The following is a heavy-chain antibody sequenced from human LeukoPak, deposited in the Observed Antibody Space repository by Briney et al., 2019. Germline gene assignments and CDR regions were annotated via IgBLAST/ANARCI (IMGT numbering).Heavy chain of an antibody. CDR3: ARHRGSLKTGYSPKNPLDV. J-gene: IGHJ3*01. CDR1: GASLSGSQYY. Sequence: SETLSLTCSVSGASLSGSQYYWGWIRQPPGRPLQWIATIFYTGSTLYNSSLSSRASLSVDTSKTQISLRLTSVTAADSALYYCARHRGSLKTGYSPKNPLDVWGQGTMVTVSS. V-gene: IGHV4-39*01. D-gene: IGHD3-9*01. CDR2: IFYTGST.